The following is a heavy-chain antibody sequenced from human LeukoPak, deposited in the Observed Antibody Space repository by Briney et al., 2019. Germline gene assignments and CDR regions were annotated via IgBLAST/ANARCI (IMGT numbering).Heavy chain of an antibody. CDR3: ARVHYYDSSGYPLDY. V-gene: IGHV4-34*01. CDR1: GGSFSGYY. D-gene: IGHD3-22*01. CDR2: INHSGST. J-gene: IGHJ4*02. Sequence: PSETLSLTCAVYGGSFSGYYWSWIRQPPGKGLEWIGEINHSGSTNYNPSLKSRVTISVDTSENQFSLKLSSVPAADTAVYYRARVHYYDSSGYPLDYWGQGTLVTVSS.